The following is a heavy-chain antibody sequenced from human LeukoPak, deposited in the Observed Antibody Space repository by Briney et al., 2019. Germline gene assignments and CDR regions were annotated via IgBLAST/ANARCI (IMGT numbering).Heavy chain of an antibody. D-gene: IGHD5-18*01. V-gene: IGHV4-4*07. CDR3: ARAAHSYGYYYYMDV. CDR2: IYTSGST. CDR1: GGSISSYY. Sequence: SETLSLTCTVSGGSISSYYWSWIRQPAGKGLEWIGRIYTSGSTNYNPSLKSRVTMSVDTSKNQFSLKLSSVTAADTAVYYCARAAHSYGYYYYMDVWGKGTTVTVSS. J-gene: IGHJ6*03.